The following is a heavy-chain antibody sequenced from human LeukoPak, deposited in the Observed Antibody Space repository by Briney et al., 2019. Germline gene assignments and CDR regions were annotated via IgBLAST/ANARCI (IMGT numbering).Heavy chain of an antibody. D-gene: IGHD3-22*01. CDR3: ARGYYYDSSGYHEFDY. CDR1: GYTFTGYY. CDR2: INPNSGGT. J-gene: IGHJ4*02. Sequence: ASVKVSCKASGYTFTGYYMHWVRQPPAQGLEWMGWINPNSGGTNYAQKFQGRVTMTRDTSISTAYMELSRLRSDDTAVYYCARGYYYDSSGYHEFDYWGQGTLVTVSS. V-gene: IGHV1-2*02.